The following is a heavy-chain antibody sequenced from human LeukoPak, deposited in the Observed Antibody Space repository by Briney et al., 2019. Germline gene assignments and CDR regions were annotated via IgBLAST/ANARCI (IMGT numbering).Heavy chain of an antibody. V-gene: IGHV3-33*01. CDR2: IWYDGSNK. Sequence: GGSLRLSCAASGFTFSSYGMHWVRQAPGKGLEWVAVIWYDGSNKYYADSVKGRFTISRDNSKNTLYLQMNSLRAEDTAVYYCASRQYGSGVVGYWGQGTLVTVSS. D-gene: IGHD3-10*01. CDR1: GFTFSSYG. CDR3: ASRQYGSGVVGY. J-gene: IGHJ4*02.